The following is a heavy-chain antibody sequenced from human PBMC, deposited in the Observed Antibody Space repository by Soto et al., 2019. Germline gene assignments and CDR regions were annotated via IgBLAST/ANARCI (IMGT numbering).Heavy chain of an antibody. CDR1: GGAISSGGNY. Sequence: QVQLQESGPGLVKPSQTLSLTCNVSGGAISSGGNYWGWIRQHPGKGLEWIGDINNSGSTYYNPSHPSRVYLSLNTSKNQFSPKLASVPAADTGVYFRARPSNGYTPGMDGWGQGTTVT. V-gene: IGHV4-31*03. D-gene: IGHD1-1*01. CDR3: ARPSNGYTPGMDG. J-gene: IGHJ6*02. CDR2: INNSGST.